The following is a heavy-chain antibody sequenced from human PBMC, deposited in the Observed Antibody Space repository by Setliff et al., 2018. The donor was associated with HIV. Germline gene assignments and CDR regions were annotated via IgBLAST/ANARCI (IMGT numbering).Heavy chain of an antibody. J-gene: IGHJ6*02. CDR3: AREDYYYYGMDV. V-gene: IGHV4-59*01. Sequence: SETLSLTCTVSGGSISSYYWSWIRQPPGKGLEWIGYIYYSGSTNYNPSLKSRVTISVDTSKNQFSLKLSSVIAADTAVYYCAREDYYYYGMDVWGQGTTVTVSS. CDR1: GGSISSYY. CDR2: IYYSGST.